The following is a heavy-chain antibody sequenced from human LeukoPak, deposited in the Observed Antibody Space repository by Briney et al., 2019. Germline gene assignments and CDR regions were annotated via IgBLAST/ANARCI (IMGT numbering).Heavy chain of an antibody. D-gene: IGHD3-10*01. V-gene: IGHV4-38-2*02. CDR3: AKSNGYGLIDI. J-gene: IGHJ3*02. Sequence: KASETLSLTCTVSGYSMSSGYYWGWIRQPPGKGLQWIGSIFHSGNSYYNPSLKSRLTISLDTSRNQFSLKLNSVTAADTAVYYCAKSNGYGLIDIWGQGTMVTVSS. CDR2: IFHSGNS. CDR1: GYSMSSGYY.